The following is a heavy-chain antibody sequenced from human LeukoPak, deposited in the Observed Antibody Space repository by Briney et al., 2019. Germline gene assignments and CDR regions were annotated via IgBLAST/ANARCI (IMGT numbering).Heavy chain of an antibody. CDR2: IYYSGST. CDR1: GGSIRSGDYY. Sequence: TSQTLSLTCTVSGGSIRSGDYYWSWIRQPPGKGLEWIGYIYYSGSTYYNPSLKSRVTISVDTSKNQFSLKLSSVTAADTAVYYCATETLGIDQPRSDYWGQGTLVTVSS. CDR3: ATETLGIDQPRSDY. J-gene: IGHJ4*02. V-gene: IGHV4-30-4*01.